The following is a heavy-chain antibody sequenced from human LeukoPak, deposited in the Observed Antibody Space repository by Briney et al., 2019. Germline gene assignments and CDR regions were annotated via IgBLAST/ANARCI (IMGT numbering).Heavy chain of an antibody. J-gene: IGHJ4*02. CDR2: LSGSGGTI. V-gene: IGHV3-23*01. Sequence: GGSLRLSCEASGFTLSNYAMSWVRQAPGEGLEWVSTLSGSGGTIYYADSVKGRFTISRDNSKNTLYLQVNSLRAEDTAIYYCAREIDSSGYQANYFDYWGQGTLVTVSS. CDR1: GFTLSNYA. CDR3: AREIDSSGYQANYFDY. D-gene: IGHD3-22*01.